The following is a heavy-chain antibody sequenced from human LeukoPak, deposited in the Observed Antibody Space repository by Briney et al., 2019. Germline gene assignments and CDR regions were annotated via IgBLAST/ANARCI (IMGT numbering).Heavy chain of an antibody. CDR3: SRSRPKFKDFDY. V-gene: IGHV3-23*01. J-gene: IGHJ4*02. CDR2: ITAPGDAT. Sequence: GGSLRLSCETSGFNFNSNAMTWVRQAPGKGLECVSAITAPGDATYYADSVKGRFTISRDNSKNTLYLQMNSLRAEDTAVYYCSRSRPKFKDFDYWGQGTLVTVSS. CDR1: GFNFNSNA.